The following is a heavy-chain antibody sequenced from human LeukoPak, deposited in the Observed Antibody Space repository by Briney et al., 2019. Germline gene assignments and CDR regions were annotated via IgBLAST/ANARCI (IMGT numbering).Heavy chain of an antibody. CDR1: GGSITGSSYY. V-gene: IGHV4-39*01. CDR2: MYYSGST. D-gene: IGHD3-22*01. CDR3: ERQYYDNTGYYYFDY. J-gene: IGHJ4*02. Sequence: PAETLSLTCTVSGGSITGSSYYWGWIRQPPGKGLEWFGSMYYSGSTYYNPSLKRRLTISVDTPKNQFSLKLTPVTAAETVVYYCERQYYDNTGYYYFDYWGQGPVVTVSS.